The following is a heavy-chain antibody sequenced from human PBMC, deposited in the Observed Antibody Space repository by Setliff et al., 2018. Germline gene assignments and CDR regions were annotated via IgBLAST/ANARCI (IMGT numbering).Heavy chain of an antibody. D-gene: IGHD3-16*01. V-gene: IGHV3-15*01. CDR2: IKSKTDGGSI. CDR1: GFTFAAYS. J-gene: IGHJ3*02. CDR3: TTDPSATFGGVIGAAFDM. Sequence: GESLKISCEGSGFTFAAYSFTWVRQAPGKGLEWVGRIKSKTDGGSIDYAAPVKDRFTISRDDSTNKLYLQMNSLKTEDTAVYYCTTDPSATFGGVIGAAFDMWGQGTMVTVSS.